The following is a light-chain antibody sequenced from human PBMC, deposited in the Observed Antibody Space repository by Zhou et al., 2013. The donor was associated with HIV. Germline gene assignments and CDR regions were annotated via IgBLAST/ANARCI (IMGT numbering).Light chain of an antibody. Sequence: DIQMTQYPSTVSASVGDRVTITCRASQNIETWLAWYQVKPGKAPKMLIYKSSFLYRGVPSRFSGSGSGTDFTLTISSLQPEDFATYYCQQSYSTPWTFGQGTKVEIK. V-gene: IGKV1-5*03. CDR3: QQSYSTPWT. J-gene: IGKJ1*01. CDR1: QNIETW. CDR2: KSS.